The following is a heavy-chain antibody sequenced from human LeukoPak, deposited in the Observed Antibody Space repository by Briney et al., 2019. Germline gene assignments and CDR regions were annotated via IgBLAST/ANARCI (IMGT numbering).Heavy chain of an antibody. J-gene: IGHJ3*02. Sequence: TLSLTCAVSGGSISSGGYSWSWIRQPPGKGLEWIGYIYHSGSTYYNPSLKSRVTISVDRSKNQFSLKLSSVTAADTAVYYCAREIPGGAFDIWGQGTMVTVSS. CDR2: IYHSGST. V-gene: IGHV4-30-2*01. D-gene: IGHD2-21*01. CDR3: AREIPGGAFDI. CDR1: GGSISSGGYS.